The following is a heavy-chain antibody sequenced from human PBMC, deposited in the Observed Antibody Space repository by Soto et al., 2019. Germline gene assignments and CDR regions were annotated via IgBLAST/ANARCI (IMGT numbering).Heavy chain of an antibody. CDR3: ARFVSSCSATTCSTRADV. Sequence: SETLSLTCTVSGGFVNSDTHSWSWIRQTPGKRLEWIGFIYSGGSTKNPSLRSRVTMSVDTSKNQFSLKLRSVIVADTAVYHCARFVSSCSATTCSTRADVWGQGITVTVSS. CDR1: GGFVNSDTHS. CDR2: IYSGGST. D-gene: IGHD2-2*01. J-gene: IGHJ6*02. V-gene: IGHV4-61*01.